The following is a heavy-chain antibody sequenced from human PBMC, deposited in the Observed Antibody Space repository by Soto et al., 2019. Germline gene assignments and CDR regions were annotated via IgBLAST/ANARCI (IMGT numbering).Heavy chain of an antibody. V-gene: IGHV3-23*01. CDR1: GFTFSSFP. D-gene: IGHD4-17*01. J-gene: IGHJ3*02. CDR3: ARGRSTVTSRDGFDI. Sequence: EVQLLESGGGLVQAGESLRLSCVASGFTFSSFPLSWVRQSPGRGLEWVSGLSGGGGITYYADSLKCRCTISRDNSKNTRSLQMTSLSAEETAVYFCARGRSTVTSRDGFDIWGQGTMVTVSS. CDR2: LSGGGGIT.